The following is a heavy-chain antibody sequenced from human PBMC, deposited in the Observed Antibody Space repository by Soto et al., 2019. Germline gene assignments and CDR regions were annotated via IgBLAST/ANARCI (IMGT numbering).Heavy chain of an antibody. V-gene: IGHV1-18*04. CDR3: ASNHKAPRKYYDSSGSIDY. CDR1: GHTFTSYG. D-gene: IGHD3-22*01. CDR2: ISAYNGNT. Sequence: ASVKVSCKASGHTFTSYGISCVRQAPGQGLEWMGCISAYNGNTKYAEKHQGSVTMSTDTFTSTAYMELRSRRSDDTAVYYCASNHKAPRKYYDSSGSIDYWGQGTLVTVSS. J-gene: IGHJ4*02.